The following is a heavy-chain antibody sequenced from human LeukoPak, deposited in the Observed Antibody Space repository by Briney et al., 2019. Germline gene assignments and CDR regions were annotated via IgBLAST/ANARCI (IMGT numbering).Heavy chain of an antibody. V-gene: IGHV4-59*08. CDR2: IHHTGTT. CDR3: SGGGLVRGTGTVYPDY. Sequence: SETLSLTCTVSGGSISSYYWSWIRQPPGKGLEWIAYIHHTGTTSYNPSLKSRVTLSVDMSKNQFSLKLTSVTAADTAVYYCSGGGLVRGTGTVYPDYWGQGTLVTVSS. D-gene: IGHD3-16*01. CDR1: GGSISSYY. J-gene: IGHJ4*02.